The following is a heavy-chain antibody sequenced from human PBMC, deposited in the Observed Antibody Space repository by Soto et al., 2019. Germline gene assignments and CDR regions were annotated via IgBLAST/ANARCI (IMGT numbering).Heavy chain of an antibody. CDR1: GFTFSSYA. CDR3: AKSPVSGAMVTPDYYFDY. J-gene: IGHJ4*02. CDR2: ISGSGGST. D-gene: IGHD5-18*01. V-gene: IGHV3-23*01. Sequence: GSLRLSCAASGFTFSSYAXSWVRQAPGKGLEWVSAISGSGGSTYYADSVKGRFTISRDNSKNTLYLQMNSLRAEDTAVYYCAKSPVSGAMVTPDYYFDYWGQGTLVTVSS.